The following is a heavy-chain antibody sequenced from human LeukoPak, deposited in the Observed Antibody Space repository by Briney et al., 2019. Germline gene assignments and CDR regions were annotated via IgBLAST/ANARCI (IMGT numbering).Heavy chain of an antibody. CDR3: ASTLTYYYGSGSYYIDC. CDR1: GASIRSSSYY. Sequence: ASETLSLTCTVSGASIRSSSYYWGWIRQPPGRGLEWIGGIFYSGSTYYNPSIKSRVTISVDTSKNQFSLKLRSVTAADTAVCYCASTLTYYYGSGSYYIDCWGQGTLVTVSS. V-gene: IGHV4-39*01. D-gene: IGHD3-10*01. J-gene: IGHJ4*02. CDR2: IFYSGST.